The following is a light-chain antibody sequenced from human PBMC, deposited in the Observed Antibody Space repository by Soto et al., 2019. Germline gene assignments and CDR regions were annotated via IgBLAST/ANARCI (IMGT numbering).Light chain of an antibody. Sequence: EMVMTQSPATLSVSPGERATLSCRASQSVSSNLAWYQQKPGQAPRLLIYGASTRATGIPARFSGRESGTEVTLTISSLQSEDFAVYYCQQYKNWPTFGGGTKVEIK. CDR2: GAS. CDR3: QQYKNWPT. V-gene: IGKV3-15*01. J-gene: IGKJ4*01. CDR1: QSVSSN.